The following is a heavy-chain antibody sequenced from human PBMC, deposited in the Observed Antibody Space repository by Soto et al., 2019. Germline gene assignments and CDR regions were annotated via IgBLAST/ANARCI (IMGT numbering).Heavy chain of an antibody. J-gene: IGHJ6*02. CDR3: ARDLTMIGRHYYGMDV. Sequence: QVQLQESGPGLVKPSETLSLTCTVSGGSISSYYWSWIRQPAGKGLEWIGRIYTSGSTNYNPSLKSRVTMSVDTSKNQFSLKLSSVTAADTAVYYCARDLTMIGRHYYGMDVWGQGTTVTVSS. CDR1: GGSISSYY. CDR2: IYTSGST. D-gene: IGHD3-22*01. V-gene: IGHV4-4*07.